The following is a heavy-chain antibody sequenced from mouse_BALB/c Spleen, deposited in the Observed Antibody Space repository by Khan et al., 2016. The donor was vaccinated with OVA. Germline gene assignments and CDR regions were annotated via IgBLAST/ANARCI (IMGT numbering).Heavy chain of an antibody. V-gene: IGHV9-4*02. J-gene: IGHJ4*01. Sequence: QIQLVQSGPELKKPGETVRISCKASGYTFTNAGMQWVQKMPGKGLKWIGWINTHSGVPKYAEDFKGRFALSLETSASTVYLQITNLKNEDTATYFGARGGACYYRNHGCAMDYWGQGTSVTVSS. CDR3: ARGGACYYRNHGCAMDY. CDR1: GYTFTNAG. D-gene: IGHD2-5*01. CDR2: INTHSGVP.